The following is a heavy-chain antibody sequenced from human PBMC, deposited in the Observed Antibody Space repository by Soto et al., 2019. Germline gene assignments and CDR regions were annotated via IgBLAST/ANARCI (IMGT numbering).Heavy chain of an antibody. D-gene: IGHD2-2*01. CDR3: AKDTYSRSWYF. CDR2: IDKSGGDT. J-gene: IGHJ4*02. Sequence: EVQLLESGGDLVQPGGSLRLSCAASGFTLTNYLMTWVRQAPGKGLEWVSSIDKSGGDTYYADSVKGRFTISRDNSKNTLYLQMNGLRAEDTALYYCAKDTYSRSWYFWGQGTLVTVSS. CDR1: GFTLTNYL. V-gene: IGHV3-23*05.